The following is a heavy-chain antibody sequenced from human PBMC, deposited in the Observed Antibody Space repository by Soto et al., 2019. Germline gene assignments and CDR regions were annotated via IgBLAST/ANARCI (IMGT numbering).Heavy chain of an antibody. J-gene: IGHJ6*02. CDR1: GGSISSGVYS. Sequence: QLQLQESGSGLVKPSQTLSLTCAVSGGSISSGVYSWNWIRQPPGKGREWICYIYHSGSTYYNPSPKSRGTIAVDRSKNQFSLRLSSVTAADTAVYYCARGERGYSYGYAELYYYGMDVWGQGTTVTVSS. D-gene: IGHD5-18*01. CDR3: ARGERGYSYGYAELYYYGMDV. CDR2: IYHSGST. V-gene: IGHV4-30-2*01.